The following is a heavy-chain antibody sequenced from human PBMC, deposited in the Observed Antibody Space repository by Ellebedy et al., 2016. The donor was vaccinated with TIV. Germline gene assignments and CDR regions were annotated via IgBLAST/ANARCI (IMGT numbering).Heavy chain of an antibody. J-gene: IGHJ6*02. Sequence: ASVKVPCKASGGTFISYAISWVRQAPGQGLEWMGGIVPRFGTSKYAQKFQGRVTITADASTSTAYMDLSSMTYDDTAVYYCARGRAAGTYYYGMDVWGQGTTFTVSS. CDR2: IVPRFGTS. CDR3: ARGRAAGTYYYGMDV. D-gene: IGHD6-13*01. V-gene: IGHV1-69*13. CDR1: GGTFISYA.